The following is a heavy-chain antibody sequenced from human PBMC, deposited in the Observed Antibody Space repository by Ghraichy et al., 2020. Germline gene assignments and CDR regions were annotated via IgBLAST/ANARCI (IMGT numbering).Heavy chain of an antibody. V-gene: IGHV4-34*01. CDR1: GGSFSDYY. CDR3: ARHFGVVAQAFGI. J-gene: IGHJ3*02. D-gene: IGHD3-3*01. CDR2: INHSGSI. Sequence: SQTLSLTCVIYGGSFSDYYWGWIRQPPGKGLEWLGDINHSGSINYNPSLKSRVTISLDTSKNHFSLKLRSVTAADTAMYYCARHFGVVAQAFGIWGQGTMVTVSS.